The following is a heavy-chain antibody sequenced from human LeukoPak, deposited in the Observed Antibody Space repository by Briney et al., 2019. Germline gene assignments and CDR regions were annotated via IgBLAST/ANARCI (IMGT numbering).Heavy chain of an antibody. D-gene: IGHD6-19*01. CDR1: GYTFRNYS. V-gene: IGHV1-18*01. J-gene: IGHJ5*02. CDR3: TRGGSSGPEGWFDP. CDR2: ISPYNGNT. Sequence: ASVKVSCKASGYTFRNYSITWVRQAPGQGLEWMGWISPYNGNTRYAQRVQGRVTMTTDTSTSTAYMELRSLRSDDTAVYYCTRGGSSGPEGWFDPWAQGTLVTVSS.